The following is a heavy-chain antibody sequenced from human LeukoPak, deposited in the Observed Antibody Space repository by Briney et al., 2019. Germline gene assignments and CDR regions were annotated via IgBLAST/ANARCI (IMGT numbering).Heavy chain of an antibody. J-gene: IGHJ3*02. CDR3: ARDQGYCSSTSCYTGDAFDI. V-gene: IGHV3-21*01. Sequence: GSLRLSCAASGFTFSSYSMNWVRQAPGKGLEWVSSISSSSYIYYADSVKGRFTISRDNAKNSLYLQMNSLRAEDTAVYYCARDQGYCSSTSCYTGDAFDIWGQGTMVTVSS. CDR1: GFTFSSYS. CDR2: ISSSSYI. D-gene: IGHD2-2*02.